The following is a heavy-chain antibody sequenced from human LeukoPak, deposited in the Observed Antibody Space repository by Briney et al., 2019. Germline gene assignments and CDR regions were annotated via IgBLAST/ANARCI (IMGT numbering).Heavy chain of an antibody. J-gene: IGHJ4*02. CDR1: HFTFTNRW. CDR3: TTRTTTTIY. V-gene: IGHV3-15*07. D-gene: IGHD1-7*01. CDR2: IASNTDGGTT. Sequence: PGGFLRLSCAASHFTFTNRWMNWVRQAPGKGLEWVGRIASNTDGGTTDYAAPVKGRSTISRDDSKNALYLQMNSLKTEDTALYYCTTRTTTTIYWGQGTLVTVSS.